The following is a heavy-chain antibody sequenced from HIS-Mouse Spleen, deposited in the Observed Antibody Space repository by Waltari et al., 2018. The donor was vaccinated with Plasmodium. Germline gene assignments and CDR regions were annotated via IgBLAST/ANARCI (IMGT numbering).Heavy chain of an antibody. V-gene: IGHV3-7*01. D-gene: IGHD6-13*01. CDR3: ASSWYWYFDL. J-gene: IGHJ2*01. Sequence: EVQLVESGGGLVQPGGSLRLSCAAPGFTLSRYWMSWVRQAPGKGLEWVANIKQDGSEKYYVDSVKGRFTISRDNAKNSLYLQMNSLRAEDTAVYYCASSWYWYFDLWGRGTLVTVSS. CDR1: GFTLSRYW. CDR2: IKQDGSEK.